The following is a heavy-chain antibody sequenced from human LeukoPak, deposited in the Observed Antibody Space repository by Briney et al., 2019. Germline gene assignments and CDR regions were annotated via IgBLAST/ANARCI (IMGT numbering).Heavy chain of an antibody. V-gene: IGHV4-39*01. J-gene: IGHJ2*01. CDR3: ARHSWFPYWYFDL. CDR1: GGSISSKSDF. CDR2: IYYSGST. Sequence: PSETLSLTCTVSGGSISSKSDFWGWIRQPPGDGLEWIGNIYYSGSTYYNPSLTSRVTKSIDASKNQFSLKLTSVTAADTAVYYCARHSWFPYWYFDLWGRGTLVTVSS. D-gene: IGHD3-22*01.